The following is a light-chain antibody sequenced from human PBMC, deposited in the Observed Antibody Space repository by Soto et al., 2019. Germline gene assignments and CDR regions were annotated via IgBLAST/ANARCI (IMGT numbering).Light chain of an antibody. CDR3: LQDYNYPWT. CDR1: QGIRND. V-gene: IGKV1-6*01. Sequence: ATQMTQSPSSLSASVGDRVTITCRASQGIRNDLGWYQQKPGKAPKLLIYAAYSLQSGVPSRFSGSGSGTDFTLTIRSLQPEDFATYYCLQDYNYPWTFGQGTKVDIK. J-gene: IGKJ1*01. CDR2: AAY.